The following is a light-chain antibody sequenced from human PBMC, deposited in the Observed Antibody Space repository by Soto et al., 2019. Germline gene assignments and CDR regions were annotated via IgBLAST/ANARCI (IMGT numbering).Light chain of an antibody. CDR3: SSYAGSHTYEV. Sequence: QSALTQPRSVSGSPGQSVTISCTGTSSDVGAYNFVSWYQQNPGKAPKLILYDVIKRPSGVPDRFSGSKSGNTASLTIPGLQTEDEADYHCSSYAGSHTYEVFGGGTKVTVL. V-gene: IGLV2-11*01. CDR1: SSDVGAYNF. CDR2: DVI. J-gene: IGLJ3*02.